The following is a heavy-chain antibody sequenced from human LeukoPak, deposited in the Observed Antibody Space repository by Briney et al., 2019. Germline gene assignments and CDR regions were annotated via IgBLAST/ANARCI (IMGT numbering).Heavy chain of an antibody. CDR3: ARDGPYYYASGSSPNNNWFDP. V-gene: IGHV1-18*01. CDR2: ISAYNGNT. Sequence: GASVKVSCKASGYTFTSYGISWVRQAPGQGLEWMGWISAYNGNTNYAQKLQGRVTMTTDTSTSTAYMELRSLRSDDTAVYYCARDGPYYYASGSSPNNNWFDPWGQGTLVTVSS. CDR1: GYTFTSYG. J-gene: IGHJ5*02. D-gene: IGHD3-10*01.